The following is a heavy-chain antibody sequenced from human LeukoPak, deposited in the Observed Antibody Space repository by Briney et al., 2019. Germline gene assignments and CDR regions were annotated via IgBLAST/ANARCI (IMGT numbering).Heavy chain of an antibody. CDR1: GYTFTGYY. CDR3: AREEGLVGATNLDY. J-gene: IGHJ4*02. V-gene: IGHV1-2*04. D-gene: IGHD1-26*01. Sequence: GASVKVSCKASGYTFTGYYMHWVRQAPGQGLEWMGWINPNSGGTNYAQKFQGWVTMTRDTSISIAYMELSRLRSDDTAVYYCAREEGLVGATNLDYWGQGTLVTVSS. CDR2: INPNSGGT.